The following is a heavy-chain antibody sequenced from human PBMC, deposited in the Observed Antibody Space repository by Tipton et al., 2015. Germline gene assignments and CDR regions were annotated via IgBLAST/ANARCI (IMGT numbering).Heavy chain of an antibody. J-gene: IGHJ5*01. Sequence: GLVKPSETMSLTCDVSGYSINNDYYWGWIRQAPGKGLEWISYISITGSSIYYADSVKGRFTISRDNAKNSLYLQMNSLRAEDTAVYFCATTRITLFENWFDSWGQGILVTVSS. D-gene: IGHD3-3*01. CDR2: ISITGSSI. CDR1: GYSINNDYY. CDR3: ATTRITLFENWFDS. V-gene: IGHV3-11*04.